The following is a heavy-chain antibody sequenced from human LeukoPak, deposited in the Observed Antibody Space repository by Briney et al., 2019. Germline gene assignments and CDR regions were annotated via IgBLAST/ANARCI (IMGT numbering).Heavy chain of an antibody. D-gene: IGHD5-18*01. CDR3: ARGGGPYSYGLWVDY. CDR2: MNPNSGNT. J-gene: IGHJ4*02. Sequence: ASVKVSCKASGGTFSSYAISWVRQATGQGLEWMGWMNPNSGNTGYAQKFQGRVTMTRNTSISTAYMELSSLRSEDTAVYYCARGGGPYSYGLWVDYWGQGTLVTVSS. V-gene: IGHV1-8*02. CDR1: GGTFSSYA.